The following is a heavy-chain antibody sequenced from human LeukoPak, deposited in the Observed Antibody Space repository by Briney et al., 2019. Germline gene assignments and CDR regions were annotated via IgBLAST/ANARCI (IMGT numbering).Heavy chain of an antibody. D-gene: IGHD6-13*01. J-gene: IGHJ6*03. CDR1: GFTFSSYW. CDR2: IKQDGSEK. V-gene: IGHV3-7*01. Sequence: GGSLRLSCAASGFTFSSYWMSWVRQAPGKGLEWVANIKQDGSEKYYVDSVKGRFTISRDNAKNSLYLQMNSLRAEDTAVYYCARDESSWAYYYYYYMDVWGKGTTVTISS. CDR3: ARDESSWAYYYYYYMDV.